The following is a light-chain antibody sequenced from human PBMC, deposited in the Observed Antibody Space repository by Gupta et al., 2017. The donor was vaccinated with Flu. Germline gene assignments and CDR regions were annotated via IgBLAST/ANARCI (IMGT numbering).Light chain of an antibody. CDR1: QSVTST. J-gene: IGKJ1*01. Sequence: EIVLTQSPATLSVSLGERATLSCRASQSVTSTLAWYQQKPGQPPRLLIYDASTRATGIPARFSRSGYGTEFTLTISSRQSEDFAFYYCHQYNYRPPRTFGPGTKV. CDR3: HQYNYRPPRT. CDR2: DAS. V-gene: IGKV3-15*01.